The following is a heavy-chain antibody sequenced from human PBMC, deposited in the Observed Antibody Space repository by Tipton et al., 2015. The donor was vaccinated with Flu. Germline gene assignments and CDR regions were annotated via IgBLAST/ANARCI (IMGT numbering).Heavy chain of an antibody. V-gene: IGHV4-30-2*01. Sequence: TLSLTCDVSGGSISSGHYSWNWVRQPPGKGLEWIAYIFHSGTTYYNPSLKSRVHISMDGPSHQISLELSSVTAADTAVYYCARGSADYFDLWGRGALVSVSS. J-gene: IGHJ4*02. CDR3: ARGSADYFDL. CDR2: IFHSGTT. CDR1: GGSISSGHYS.